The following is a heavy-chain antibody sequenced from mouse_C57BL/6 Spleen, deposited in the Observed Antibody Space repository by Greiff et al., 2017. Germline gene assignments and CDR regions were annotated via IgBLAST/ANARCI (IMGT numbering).Heavy chain of an antibody. V-gene: IGHV5-16*01. CDR3: ARDWGYYGSSRYWYFDV. CDR2: INYDGSST. J-gene: IGHJ1*03. CDR1: GFTFSDYY. D-gene: IGHD1-1*01. Sequence: DVKLVESEGGLVQPGSSMKLSCTASGFTFSDYYMAWVRQVPEKGLEWVANINYDGSSTYYLDSLKSRFIIARDNAKNILYLQMSSLKSEDTATYYCARDWGYYGSSRYWYFDVWGTGTTVTVSS.